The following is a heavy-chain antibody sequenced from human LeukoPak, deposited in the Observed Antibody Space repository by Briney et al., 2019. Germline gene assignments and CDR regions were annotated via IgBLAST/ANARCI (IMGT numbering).Heavy chain of an antibody. CDR3: ARVKGHDANYGMDV. V-gene: IGHV3-48*03. Sequence: GGSLRLSCAASGFTFSSYEMNWVRQAPGKGLEWVSYISSSGSTIYYADSVKGRFTISRDNAKNSLYLQMNSLRAEDTAVYYCARVKGHDANYGMDVWGQGTTVTVSS. D-gene: IGHD5-12*01. CDR1: GFTFSSYE. CDR2: ISSSGSTI. J-gene: IGHJ6*02.